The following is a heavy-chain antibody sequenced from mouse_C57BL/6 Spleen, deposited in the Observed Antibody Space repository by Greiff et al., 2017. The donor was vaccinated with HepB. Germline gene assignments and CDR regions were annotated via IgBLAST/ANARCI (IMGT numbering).Heavy chain of an antibody. V-gene: IGHV5-17*01. CDR1: GFTFSDYG. J-gene: IGHJ2*01. CDR3: ARSYYGSKNYFDY. CDR2: ISSGSSTI. Sequence: EVKLQESGGGLVKPGGSLKLSCAASGFTFSDYGMHWVRQAPEKGLEWVAYISSGSSTIYYADTVKGRFTISRDNAKNTLFLQMTSLRSEDTAMYYCARSYYGSKNYFDYWGQGTTLTVSS. D-gene: IGHD1-1*01.